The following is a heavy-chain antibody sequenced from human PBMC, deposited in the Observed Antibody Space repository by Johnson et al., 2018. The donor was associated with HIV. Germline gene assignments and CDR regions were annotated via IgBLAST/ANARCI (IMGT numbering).Heavy chain of an antibody. V-gene: IGHV3-30*04. CDR1: GFTFSSYA. D-gene: IGHD5-24*01. CDR3: AKERGKRWLHPRDAFDI. Sequence: QVQLVESGGGVVQPGMSLRVSCAASGFTFSSYAMHWVRQAPGKGLEWVAVISYDGSKKYYAESVKGRITIARDNSKNTLYLRMNRLRAEDMAVYYCAKERGKRWLHPRDAFDIWGQGTMVTVSS. CDR2: ISYDGSKK. J-gene: IGHJ3*02.